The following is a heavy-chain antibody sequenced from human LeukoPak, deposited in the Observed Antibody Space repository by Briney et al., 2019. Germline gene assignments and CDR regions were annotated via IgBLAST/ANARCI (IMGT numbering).Heavy chain of an antibody. CDR2: IYSGGST. V-gene: IGHV3-53*01. J-gene: IGHJ4*02. CDR1: GFIVSSNY. Sequence: PGGSLRLSCAASGFIVSSNYMSWVRQAPGKGLEWVSVIYSGGSTYYADSVKGRFTISRDNSKNTLYLQMNSLRAEDTAVYYCARVVSMVRGVFDYWGQGTLVTVSS. CDR3: ARVVSMVRGVFDY. D-gene: IGHD3-10*01.